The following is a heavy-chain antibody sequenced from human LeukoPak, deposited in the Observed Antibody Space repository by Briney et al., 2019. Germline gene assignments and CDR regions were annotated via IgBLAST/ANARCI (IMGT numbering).Heavy chain of an antibody. J-gene: IGHJ6*03. CDR2: IYYRGST. CDR3: ARMGPPLRGVRYYYYMDV. V-gene: IGHV4-59*01. D-gene: IGHD3-10*01. Sequence: SETLSLTCNVSGGSISSYYWSWIRQPPGKGLEWIGYIYYRGSTNYNPSLKSRVTISVDTSKNQFSLKLTSVTAADTAVYYCARMGPPLRGVRYYYYMDVWGKGTTVTVSS. CDR1: GGSISSYY.